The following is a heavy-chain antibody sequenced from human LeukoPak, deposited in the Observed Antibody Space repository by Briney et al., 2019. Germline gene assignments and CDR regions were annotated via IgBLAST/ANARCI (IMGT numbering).Heavy chain of an antibody. J-gene: IGHJ3*02. V-gene: IGHV4-4*07. D-gene: IGHD3-16*01. CDR2: VFTSGGP. Sequence: TSETLSLTCTVSGCSISNYYWSWIRQPAGKGLEWIGRVFTSGGPNYNPSLRSRVTMSVDTSKNQFSLKLSSVPAADTAVYYCASARRFGGVFAFDIWGQGTGVSVSS. CDR1: GCSISNYY. CDR3: ASARRFGGVFAFDI.